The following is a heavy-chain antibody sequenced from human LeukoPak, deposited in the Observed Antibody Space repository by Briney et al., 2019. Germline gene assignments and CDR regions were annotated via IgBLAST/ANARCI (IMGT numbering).Heavy chain of an antibody. CDR3: ASLSTYYYDSSGPGEGDY. V-gene: IGHV1-2*02. J-gene: IGHJ4*02. CDR1: GYTFTGYY. CDR2: INPNSGGT. D-gene: IGHD3-22*01. Sequence: GASVKVSCKASGYTFTGYYMHWVRQAPGQGLEWMGWINPNSGGTNYAQKFQGRVTMTRDTSISTAYMELSRLRSDDTAVYYCASLSTYYYDSSGPGEGDYWGQGTLVTVSS.